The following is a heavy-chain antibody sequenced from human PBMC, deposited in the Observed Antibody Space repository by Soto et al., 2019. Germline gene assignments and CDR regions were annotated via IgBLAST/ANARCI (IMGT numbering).Heavy chain of an antibody. CDR1: GYTFTRYY. CDR3: ARAAAYSSTRY. Sequence: ASVKVSCKASGYTFTRYYMHWVRQAPGEGLEWMGWINPNSGGTNYAQKFQGRVTMTRDTSISTAYMELSRLRSDDTAVYYCARAAAYSSTRYWGQGTLVTVSS. V-gene: IGHV1-2*02. J-gene: IGHJ4*02. CDR2: INPNSGGT. D-gene: IGHD6-13*01.